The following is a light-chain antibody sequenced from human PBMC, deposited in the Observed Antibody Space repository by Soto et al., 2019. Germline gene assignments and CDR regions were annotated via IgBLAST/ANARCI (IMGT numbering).Light chain of an antibody. V-gene: IGLV2-14*01. J-gene: IGLJ2*01. CDR2: EVS. CDR1: NSDVGGHHY. Sequence: HSALTQPASVSGSPGQSITISCAGTNSDVGGHHYVSWYQHHPGRAPKLILYEVSNRPSGVSSRCSGSKSGDTASLTISGLQAEDEADYYCDSYTANNVLFGGGTKLTVL. CDR3: DSYTANNVL.